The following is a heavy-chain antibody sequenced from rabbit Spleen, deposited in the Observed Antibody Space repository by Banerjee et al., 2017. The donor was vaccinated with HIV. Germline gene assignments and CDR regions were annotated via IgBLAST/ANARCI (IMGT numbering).Heavy chain of an antibody. Sequence: QQQLEESGGGLVKPGGTLTLTCKAYGIEFSSGAYMCWVRQAPGKGLEWIGCIYTGSGTTWYASWVNGRFSISRSTSLNTVDLKMSSLTAADTASYFCARDRYDGINGYGLWGPGTLVTVS. CDR2: IYTGSGTT. V-gene: IGHV1S43*01. CDR1: GIEFSSGAY. CDR3: ARDRYDGINGYGL. J-gene: IGHJ4*01. D-gene: IGHD6-1*01.